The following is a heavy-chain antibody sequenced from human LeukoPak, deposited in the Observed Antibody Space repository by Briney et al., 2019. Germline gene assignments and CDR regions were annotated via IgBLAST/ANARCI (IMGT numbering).Heavy chain of an antibody. D-gene: IGHD3-10*01. Sequence: ASVKVSCKASGYTFTSYYMHWVRQAPGQGLEWMGIINPSGGSTSYAQKFQGRVTMTRDMSTSTVYMELSSLRSEDTAVYYCARGPPWVPPYYYYYYMDVWGKGTTVTISS. J-gene: IGHJ6*03. V-gene: IGHV1-46*01. CDR1: GYTFTSYY. CDR3: ARGPPWVPPYYYYYYMDV. CDR2: INPSGGST.